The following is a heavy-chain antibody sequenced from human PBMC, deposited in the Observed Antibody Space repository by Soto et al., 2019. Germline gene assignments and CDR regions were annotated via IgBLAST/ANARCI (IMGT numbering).Heavy chain of an antibody. CDR3: ARDESIAARPSPPTPPLFDP. Sequence: GASVKVSCKASGYTFTSYGISWVRQAPGQGLEWMGWISAYNGNTNYAQKLQGRVTMTTDTSTSTAYMELRSLRSDDTAVYYCARDESIAARPSPPTPPLFDPWGQGTLVTVSS. V-gene: IGHV1-18*01. CDR1: GYTFTSYG. CDR2: ISAYNGNT. D-gene: IGHD6-6*01. J-gene: IGHJ5*02.